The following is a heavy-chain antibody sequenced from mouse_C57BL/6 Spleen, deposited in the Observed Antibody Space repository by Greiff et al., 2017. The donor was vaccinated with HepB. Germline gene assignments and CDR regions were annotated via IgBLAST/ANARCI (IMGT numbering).Heavy chain of an antibody. CDR1: GYTFTSYW. V-gene: IGHV1-69*01. CDR3: ARFLYYGSSYGYFDV. Sequence: QVQLKQPGAELVMPGASVKLSCKASGYTFTSYWMHWVKQRPGQGLEWIGEIDPSDSYTNYNQKFKGKSTLTVDKSSSTAYMQLSSLTSEDSAVYYCARFLYYGSSYGYFDVWGTGTTVTVSS. J-gene: IGHJ1*03. CDR2: IDPSDSYT. D-gene: IGHD1-1*01.